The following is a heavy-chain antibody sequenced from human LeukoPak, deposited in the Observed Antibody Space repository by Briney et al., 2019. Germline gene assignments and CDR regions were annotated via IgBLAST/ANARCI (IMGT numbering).Heavy chain of an antibody. V-gene: IGHV1-18*01. CDR3: AYDSSGYPARGDAFDI. CDR1: GYTFTSYG. J-gene: IGHJ3*02. Sequence: WASVKVCCKASGYTFTSYGISWVRQAPGQGLEWMGWISAYNGNTNYAQKLQGRVTMTTDTSTSTAYMELRSLRSDDTAVYYCAYDSSGYPARGDAFDIWGQGTMVTVSS. D-gene: IGHD3-22*01. CDR2: ISAYNGNT.